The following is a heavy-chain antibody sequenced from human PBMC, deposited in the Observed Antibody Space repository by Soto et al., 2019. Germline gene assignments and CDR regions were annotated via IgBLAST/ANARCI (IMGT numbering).Heavy chain of an antibody. J-gene: IGHJ4*02. Sequence: PSETLSLTCAVYGGSFSGYYWSWIRQPPGKGLEWIGEINHSGSTNYNPSLKSRVTISVDTSKNQFSLKLSSVTAADTAVYYCAGYYDSSGRYWGQGTLVPVSS. D-gene: IGHD3-22*01. CDR2: INHSGST. V-gene: IGHV4-34*01. CDR3: AGYYDSSGRY. CDR1: GGSFSGYY.